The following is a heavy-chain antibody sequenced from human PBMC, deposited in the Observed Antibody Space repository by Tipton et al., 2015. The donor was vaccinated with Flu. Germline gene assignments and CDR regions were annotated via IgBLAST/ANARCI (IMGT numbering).Heavy chain of an antibody. J-gene: IGHJ4*02. D-gene: IGHD3-3*01. Sequence: GSLRLSCTASGITFGTSWMNWVRQAPGKGLEWVANINPDGRAKRHVDSVRGRFTVSRDNVENSLFLQMNSLRAEDTAVYYCAIWVQAFGVATNYWANYWGQGILATVSS. CDR1: GITFGTSW. CDR3: AIWVQAFGVATNYWANY. CDR2: INPDGRAK. V-gene: IGHV3-7*01.